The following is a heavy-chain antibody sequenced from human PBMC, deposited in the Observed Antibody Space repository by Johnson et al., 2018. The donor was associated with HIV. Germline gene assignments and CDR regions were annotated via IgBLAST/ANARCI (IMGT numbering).Heavy chain of an antibody. J-gene: IGHJ3*02. CDR1: GFTFSSYD. CDR2: IRYDGSNE. V-gene: IGHV3-30*02. CDR3: AKIGLDAFDM. Sequence: QVQLVESGGGVVQPGGSLRLSCAASGFTFSSYDIHWVRQAPGKGPEWVALIRYDGSNEYYADSVKGRFTLSRDNSKDTLYLQMNSLRREDTAVYSCAKIGLDAFDMWGQGTMVTVSS.